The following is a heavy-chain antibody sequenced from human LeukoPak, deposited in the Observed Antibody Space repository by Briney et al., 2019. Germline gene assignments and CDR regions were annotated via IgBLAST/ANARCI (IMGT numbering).Heavy chain of an antibody. CDR1: GLTLSNYG. Sequence: PGGSLRLSCAVSGLTLSNYGMRWVSQAPGKGLEWVAGISGSGGGTNYADSVKGRFTISRDNPKNTLFLQMNSLRAEDTAVYFCAKRGVVIRVILVGFHKEAYYFDSWGQGALVTVSS. CDR3: AKRGVVIRVILVGFHKEAYYFDS. D-gene: IGHD3-22*01. J-gene: IGHJ4*02. V-gene: IGHV3-23*01. CDR2: ISGSGGGT.